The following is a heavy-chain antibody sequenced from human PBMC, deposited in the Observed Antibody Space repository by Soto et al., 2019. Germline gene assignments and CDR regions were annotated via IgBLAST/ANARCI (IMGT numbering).Heavy chain of an antibody. CDR3: TRWTCYGDR. D-gene: IGHD2-15*01. CDR1: GFSFSTYG. CDR2: VSGGSGFT. J-gene: IGHJ5*02. Sequence: EMQLLESGGGLVQPGGSLRLSCVVSGFSFSTYGVTWVRQAPGKGLEWVCGVSGGSGFTHYTDSVKGRFTISGDDSKNTLYLQMHSLSGEDTVVYYWTRWTCYGDRWGQGTLVTVSS. V-gene: IGHV3-23*01.